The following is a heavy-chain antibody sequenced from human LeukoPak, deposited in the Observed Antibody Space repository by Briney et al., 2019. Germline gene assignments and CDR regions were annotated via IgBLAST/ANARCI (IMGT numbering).Heavy chain of an antibody. D-gene: IGHD1-26*01. Sequence: GGSLRLSCAASGFTFSSYAMSWVRQAPGKGLEWVSAISGSGGSTYYADSVKGRFTNSRDNSKNTLYLQMNSLRAEDTAVYYCAKWWELPPYYFDYWGQGTLVTVSS. V-gene: IGHV3-23*01. CDR1: GFTFSSYA. CDR2: ISGSGGST. J-gene: IGHJ4*02. CDR3: AKWWELPPYYFDY.